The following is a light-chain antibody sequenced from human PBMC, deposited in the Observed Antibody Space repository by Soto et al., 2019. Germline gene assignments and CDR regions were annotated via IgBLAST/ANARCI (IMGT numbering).Light chain of an antibody. J-gene: IGKJ1*01. V-gene: IGKV1-27*01. CDR1: QGISNY. CDR2: AAS. CDR3: QKYNSPPRT. Sequence: DIQMTQSPSSVSASVGDRVTITCRASQGISNYLAWYQQTPGELPKLVIYAASILQTGVPSRFSGSGSGTDFSLTISSLQTEDVATYFCQKYNSPPRTFGQGSKVDIK.